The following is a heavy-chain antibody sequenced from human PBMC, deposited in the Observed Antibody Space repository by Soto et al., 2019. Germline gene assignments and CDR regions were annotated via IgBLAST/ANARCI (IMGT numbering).Heavy chain of an antibody. CDR1: GGSISSSKW. CDR3: ARSDMGGSSWPFDY. V-gene: IGHV4-4*02. D-gene: IGHD6-13*01. J-gene: IGHJ4*02. CDR2: IYHSGST. Sequence: QVQLQESGPGLVKPSGTLSLTCAVSGGSISSSKWWSWVRQPPGKGLEWIGEIYHSGSTNYNPSLKSRVTISVAKSKNQFSLKLSSVTAADTAVYYCARSDMGGSSWPFDYWGQGTLVTVSS.